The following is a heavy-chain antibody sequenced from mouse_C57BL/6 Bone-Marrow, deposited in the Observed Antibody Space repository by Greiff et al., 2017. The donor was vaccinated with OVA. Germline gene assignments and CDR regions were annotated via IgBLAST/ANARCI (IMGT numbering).Heavy chain of an antibody. V-gene: IGHV5-6*01. CDR2: ISSGGSYT. CDR1: GFTFSSYG. CDR3: ARPPMYAMDY. D-gene: IGHD6-5*01. J-gene: IGHJ4*01. Sequence: EVQRVESGGDLVKPGGSLKLSCAASGFTFSSYGLSWVRQTPDKRLEWVATISSGGSYTYYPDSVKGRFTISRDNAKNTLYLQLSSLKSEDTAMYYCARPPMYAMDYWGQGTSVTVSS.